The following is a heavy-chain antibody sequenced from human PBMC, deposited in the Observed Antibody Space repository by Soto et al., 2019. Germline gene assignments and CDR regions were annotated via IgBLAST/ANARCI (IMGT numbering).Heavy chain of an antibody. V-gene: IGHV3-30*03. CDR1: GFTFSYYA. D-gene: IGHD2-15*01. J-gene: IGHJ5*02. CDR3: ARDLSYCNGGGCYQHDGSDT. CDR2: ISFDGINR. Sequence: QVQLVESGGDGVQPGGSLRLSCAASGFTFSYYAMHWVRQAPGKGLEWVAIISFDGINRFYRDSVKGRFTISRDNSKNPLYLEMTSLRAEDTAVYFCARDLSYCNGGGCYQHDGSDTWGQGTLVTVSS.